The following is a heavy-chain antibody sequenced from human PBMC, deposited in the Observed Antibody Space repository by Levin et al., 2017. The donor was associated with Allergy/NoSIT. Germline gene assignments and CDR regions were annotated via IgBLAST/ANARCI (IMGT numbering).Heavy chain of an antibody. V-gene: IGHV3-53*01. D-gene: IGHD2-2*01. CDR2: IYSDGST. CDR3: TKGHYSGVYQ. CDR1: GFSVSNHY. Sequence: ETLSLTCAASGFSVSNHYMTWVRQGPGKGLECVSVIYSDGSTYYADSVRGRFTISRDSFRNTLSLQMNSLRDDDTAVYYCTKGHYSGVYQWGQGTLVTVSS. J-gene: IGHJ4*02.